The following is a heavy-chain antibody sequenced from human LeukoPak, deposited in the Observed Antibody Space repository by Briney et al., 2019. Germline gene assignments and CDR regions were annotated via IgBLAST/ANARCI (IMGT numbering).Heavy chain of an antibody. CDR2: ISSSSSTI. D-gene: IGHD6-13*01. Sequence: GGSLRLSCAASGFTFSSYSMNWVRQAPGKGLEWVSYISSSSSTIYYADSVKGRFTISRDNAKNSLYLQMNSLRDEDTAVYYCARNGGLMAAAGTIDFDYWGQGTLVTVSS. CDR3: ARNGGLMAAAGTIDFDY. CDR1: GFTFSSYS. J-gene: IGHJ4*02. V-gene: IGHV3-48*02.